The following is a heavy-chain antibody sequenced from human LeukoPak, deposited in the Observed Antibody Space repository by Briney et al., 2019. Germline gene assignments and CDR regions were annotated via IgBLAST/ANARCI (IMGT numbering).Heavy chain of an antibody. J-gene: IGHJ5*02. CDR1: EFTVSTNY. CDR3: AAQALAGKGNYFDP. D-gene: IGHD6-19*01. Sequence: GGSLRLSCAASEFTVSTNYMTWVRQAPGKGLEWVSVIYRDGNTYYADTVEGRFTISRDNSKNTLYLQMDSLRAEDTAVYYCAAQALAGKGNYFDPWGREPWSPSPQ. CDR2: IYRDGNT. V-gene: IGHV3-53*01.